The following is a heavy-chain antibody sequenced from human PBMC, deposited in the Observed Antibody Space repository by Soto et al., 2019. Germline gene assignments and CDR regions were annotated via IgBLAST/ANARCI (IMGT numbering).Heavy chain of an antibody. J-gene: IGHJ6*02. D-gene: IGHD2-2*01. CDR3: ARDHRCISTCRHYYYYYGMDV. CDR2: TYYRSKWYN. Sequence: SQTLSLTCAISGDSVSSNSAAWNWIRQSPSRGLEWLGRTYYRSKWYNDYAVSVKSRITINPDTSKNQFSLQLISVTPEDTAVYYCARDHRCISTCRHYYYYYGMDVWGQGTTVTVSS. V-gene: IGHV6-1*01. CDR1: GDSVSSNSAA.